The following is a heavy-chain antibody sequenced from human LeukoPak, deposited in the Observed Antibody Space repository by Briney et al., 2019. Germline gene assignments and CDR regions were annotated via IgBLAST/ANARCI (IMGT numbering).Heavy chain of an antibody. V-gene: IGHV1-69*05. CDR1: GGTFSSYA. D-gene: IGHD6-13*01. J-gene: IGHJ4*02. Sequence: SVKVSCKASGGTFSSYAISWVRQAPGQGLEWMGRIIPIFGTANYAQKFLGRVTITTDESTSTAYMELSSLRSEDTAVYYCAREIAAAGPNPLYFDHWGQGTLVTVSS. CDR2: IIPIFGTA. CDR3: AREIAAAGPNPLYFDH.